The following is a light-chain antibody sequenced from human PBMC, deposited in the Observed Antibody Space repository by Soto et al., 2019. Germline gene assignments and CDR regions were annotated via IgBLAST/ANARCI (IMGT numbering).Light chain of an antibody. Sequence: QSALTQPASVSGSPGQSITISCTGTSSDIGGGNYVSWYQQHPGKAPKLMIYEVSNRPSGVSNRFSCYKSSNTASLTITGLHAEDEADYFCNSYGITSISYVFGTGTKLTVL. CDR2: EVS. J-gene: IGLJ1*01. CDR1: SSDIGGGNY. CDR3: NSYGITSISYV. V-gene: IGLV2-14*01.